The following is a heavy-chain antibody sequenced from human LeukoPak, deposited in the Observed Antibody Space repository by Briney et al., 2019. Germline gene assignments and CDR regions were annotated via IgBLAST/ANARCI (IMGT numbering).Heavy chain of an antibody. V-gene: IGHV3-30*02. D-gene: IGHD3-10*01. CDR3: ARAKPKNMVRGLIMRRESRYYFDY. CDR1: GFTFSSYG. Sequence: GGSLRLSCAASGFTFSSYGMHWVRQAPGKGLEWVAFIRYDGSKKYYADSVKGRFTISRDNSKSTLYIQMNSLRAEDTAVYYCARAKPKNMVRGLIMRRESRYYFDYWGQGTLVTVSS. CDR2: IRYDGSKK. J-gene: IGHJ4*02.